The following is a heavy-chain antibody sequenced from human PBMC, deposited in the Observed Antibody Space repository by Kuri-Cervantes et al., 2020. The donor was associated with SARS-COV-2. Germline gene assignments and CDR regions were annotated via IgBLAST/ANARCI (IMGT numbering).Heavy chain of an antibody. CDR3: AKQGNWNYLDRTFDY. CDR1: GFTFSSYA. J-gene: IGHJ4*02. D-gene: IGHD1-7*01. V-gene: IGHV3-23*01. Sequence: GESLKISCAASGFTFSSYAMSWVRQAPGKGLEWVSAISGSGGSTYYADPVKGRFTISRDNSKNTLYLQMNSLRAEDTAVYYCAKQGNWNYLDRTFDYWGQGTLVTVSS. CDR2: ISGSGGST.